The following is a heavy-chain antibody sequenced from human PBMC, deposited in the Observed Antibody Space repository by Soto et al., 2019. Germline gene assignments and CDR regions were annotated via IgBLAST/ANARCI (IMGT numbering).Heavy chain of an antibody. V-gene: IGHV3-33*06. CDR3: AKDLESLYCSSTSCSYYGMDV. Sequence: PGGSLRLCCAASGFTFSSYGMHWVRQAPGKGLEWVAVIWYDGSNKYYADSVKGRFTISRDNSKNTLYLQMNSLRAEDTAVYYCAKDLESLYCSSTSCSYYGMDVWGQGTTVTVSS. CDR2: IWYDGSNK. J-gene: IGHJ6*02. CDR1: GFTFSSYG. D-gene: IGHD2-2*01.